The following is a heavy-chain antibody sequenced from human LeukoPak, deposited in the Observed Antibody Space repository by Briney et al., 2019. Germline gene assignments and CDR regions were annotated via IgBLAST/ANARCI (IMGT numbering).Heavy chain of an antibody. CDR2: IKSKTDGETT. V-gene: IGHV3-15*01. J-gene: IGHJ4*02. CDR3: TTDLGTYYHGSQRLIPIDY. Sequence: GGSLRLSCVDSGFTFTNAWMSWVRQAPGKGLEWIGRIKSKTDGETTNYAEPVRGRFTISRDDSKSAVYLQMNGLKVEDTAVYYCTTDLGTYYHGSQRLIPIDYWGQGTLVTVSS. D-gene: IGHD3-10*01. CDR1: GFTFTNAW.